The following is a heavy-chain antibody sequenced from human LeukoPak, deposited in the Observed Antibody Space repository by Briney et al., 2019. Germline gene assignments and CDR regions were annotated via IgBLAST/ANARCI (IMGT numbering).Heavy chain of an antibody. J-gene: IGHJ3*02. V-gene: IGHV4-39*01. CDR1: GGSISSSSYY. CDR2: IYYSGST. Sequence: SETLSLTCTVSGGSISSSSYYWGWIRQPPGKGLEWIGSIYYSGSTYYNPSLKSRVTISVDTSKNQFSLKLSSVTAADTAVYYCAGYGDYTTDDAFDIWGQGTMVTVSS. D-gene: IGHD4-17*01. CDR3: AGYGDYTTDDAFDI.